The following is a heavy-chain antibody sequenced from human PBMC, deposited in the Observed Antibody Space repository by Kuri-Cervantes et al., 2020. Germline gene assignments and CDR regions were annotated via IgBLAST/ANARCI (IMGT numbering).Heavy chain of an antibody. Sequence: GESLKISCAASGFTFSSYAMSWVRQAPGKGLEWVSAISGSGGSTYYADSVKGRFTISRDNAKNSLYLQMNSLRAEDTAVYYCAKDLSSIPGGYWGQGTPVTVSS. D-gene: IGHD2/OR15-2a*01. CDR1: GFTFSSYA. CDR3: AKDLSSIPGGY. CDR2: ISGSGGST. V-gene: IGHV3-23*01. J-gene: IGHJ4*02.